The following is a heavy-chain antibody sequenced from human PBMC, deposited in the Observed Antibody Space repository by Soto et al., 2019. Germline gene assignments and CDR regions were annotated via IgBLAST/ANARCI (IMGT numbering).Heavy chain of an antibody. Sequence: QVQVVQSGAEVKKPGASVTVSCKASGYTFTTYAIHWVRQAPGQSLEWMGWINTDNGNTYYSQKVQDRVTITRDTSASTAYMELSRLRSEDTAVYYCARSRVRGGYYFDSWGQGALVTVSS. V-gene: IGHV1-3*04. CDR3: ARSRVRGGYYFDS. J-gene: IGHJ4*02. CDR1: GYTFTTYA. CDR2: INTDNGNT. D-gene: IGHD3-16*01.